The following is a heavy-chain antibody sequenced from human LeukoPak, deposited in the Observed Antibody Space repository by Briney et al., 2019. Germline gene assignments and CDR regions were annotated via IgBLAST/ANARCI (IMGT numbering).Heavy chain of an antibody. CDR3: AREYCSGASCYGYFDY. CDR1: GFTFSSYW. V-gene: IGHV3-7*01. D-gene: IGHD2-2*01. CDR2: IKQDGSQI. J-gene: IGHJ4*02. Sequence: GGSLRLSCATSGFTFSSYWMSWVRRAPGKGLEWVANIKQDGSQIFYVDSVKGRFTISRDTAKNSLSLQMNSLRAEDTAVYYCAREYCSGASCYGYFDYWGQGTLVTVSS.